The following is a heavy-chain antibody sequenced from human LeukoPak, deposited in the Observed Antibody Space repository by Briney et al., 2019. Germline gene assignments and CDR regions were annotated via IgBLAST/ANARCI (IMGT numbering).Heavy chain of an antibody. V-gene: IGHV5-51*01. CDR1: GYSFTTYW. CDR2: IYPGDSDT. D-gene: IGHD2-15*01. CDR3: ARARSCGGGSCYAEY. Sequence: GESLKISCKGSGYSFTTYWIGWVRQMPGKGLKWMGIIYPGDSDTRYSPSFQGQVTISVDKSISTAYLQWSSLKASDTAMYYCARARSCGGGSCYAEYWGQGTLVTVSS. J-gene: IGHJ4*02.